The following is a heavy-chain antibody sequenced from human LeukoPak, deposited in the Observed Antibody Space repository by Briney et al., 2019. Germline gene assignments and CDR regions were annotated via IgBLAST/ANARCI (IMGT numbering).Heavy chain of an antibody. J-gene: IGHJ5*02. D-gene: IGHD6-6*01. Sequence: SVKVSCKASGGSFSSYAISWVRQAPGQGLEWMGRIIPIFGTANYAQKFQGRVTITTDESTSTAYMELSSLRSEDTAVYYCTSDRHADILNWLDRWGQGTLVTVSS. CDR2: IIPIFGTA. CDR3: TSDRHADILNWLDR. CDR1: GGSFSSYA. V-gene: IGHV1-69*05.